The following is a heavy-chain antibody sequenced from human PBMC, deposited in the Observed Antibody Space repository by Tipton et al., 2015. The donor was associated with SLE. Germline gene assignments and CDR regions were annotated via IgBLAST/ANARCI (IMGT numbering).Heavy chain of an antibody. CDR3: ARGLKGRH. CDR2: INHSGST. CDR1: GGSFSGTD. Sequence: TLSLTCAVYGGSFSGTDLNWIRQPQGKGLEWIGEINHSGSTNYNPSLKSRVTISVDTSKNQFSLKLSSVTAADTAAYYCARGLKGRHWGQGTLVTVSS. V-gene: IGHV4-34*01. J-gene: IGHJ1*01.